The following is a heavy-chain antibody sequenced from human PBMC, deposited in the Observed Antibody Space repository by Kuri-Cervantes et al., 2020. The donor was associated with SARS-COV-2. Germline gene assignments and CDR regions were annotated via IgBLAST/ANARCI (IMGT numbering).Heavy chain of an antibody. CDR1: GGSISSYY. Sequence: ESLKISCTVSGGSISSYYWSWIRQPAGKGLEWIGRIYTSGSTNYNPSLKSRVTMSVDTSKNQFSLKLSSVTAADTAVYYCARQMMSSITIFGVVTTRNWFDPWGQGTLVTVSS. CDR3: ARQMMSSITIFGVVTTRNWFDP. D-gene: IGHD3-3*01. J-gene: IGHJ5*02. V-gene: IGHV4-4*07. CDR2: IYTSGST.